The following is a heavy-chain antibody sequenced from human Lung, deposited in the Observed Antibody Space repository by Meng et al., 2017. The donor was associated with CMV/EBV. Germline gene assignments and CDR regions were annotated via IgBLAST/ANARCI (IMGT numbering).Heavy chain of an antibody. Sequence: GGSLRLXCTASGFTFGDHYMDWVRQAPGKGLEWVARSRNKASSYTTEYAASVRGRFTISRDESGNSLDLQMTSLKTEDTAVYYCARDNSATRYFDYWGQGXLVXVSS. D-gene: IGHD2/OR15-2a*01. CDR2: SRNKASSYTT. CDR3: ARDNSATRYFDY. CDR1: GFTFGDHY. J-gene: IGHJ4*02. V-gene: IGHV3-72*01.